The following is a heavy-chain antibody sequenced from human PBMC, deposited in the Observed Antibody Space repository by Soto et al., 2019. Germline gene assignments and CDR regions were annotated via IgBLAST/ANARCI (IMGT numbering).Heavy chain of an antibody. V-gene: IGHV2-5*02. D-gene: IGHD5-18*01. Sequence: VWIRNTPGTALEWLAVIYWVDDKRYSPSQKSRLTITKDTSKKQVALTITYMYPVDTAKYFCAHRRYKYGNWDHCYFDYWGQVSLVTVSS. CDR3: AHRRYKYGNWDHCYFDY. J-gene: IGHJ4*02. CDR2: IYWVDDK.